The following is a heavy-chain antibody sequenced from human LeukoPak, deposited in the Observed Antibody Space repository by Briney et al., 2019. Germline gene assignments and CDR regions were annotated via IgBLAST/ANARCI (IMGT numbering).Heavy chain of an antibody. CDR1: GFTVSNNY. D-gene: IGHD3-9*01. V-gene: IGHV3-53*01. Sequence: PGGSLRLSCAASGFTVSNNYMSWVRQAPGKGLEWVSVIYSGGSTDYADSVKGRFTISRDTSKNTLYLQMNSLRVEDTAVYYCARSSHYDILTGYSEEDAFDIWGQGTMVTVSS. J-gene: IGHJ3*02. CDR3: ARSSHYDILTGYSEEDAFDI. CDR2: IYSGGST.